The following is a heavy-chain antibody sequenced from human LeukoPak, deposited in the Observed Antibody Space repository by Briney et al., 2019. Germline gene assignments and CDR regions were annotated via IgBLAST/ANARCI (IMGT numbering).Heavy chain of an antibody. J-gene: IGHJ4*02. CDR1: GFTFSSYS. D-gene: IGHD2-15*01. Sequence: GGSLRLSWAASGFTFSSYSMTWVRQAPGKGLEWVSSISSSSSYIYYADSVKGRFTISRDNAKNSLYLQMNSLRDEDTAVYYCTRSRFCTSGSCYFDYWGQGVLVTVSS. CDR2: ISSSSSYI. CDR3: TRSRFCTSGSCYFDY. V-gene: IGHV3-21*01.